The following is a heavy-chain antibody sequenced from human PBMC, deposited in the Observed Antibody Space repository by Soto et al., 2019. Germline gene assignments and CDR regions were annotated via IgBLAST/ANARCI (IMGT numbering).Heavy chain of an antibody. Sequence: ESGGGLVKPGGSLRLSCAASGFTFSSYSMNWVRQAPGKGLEWVSSISSSSSYIYYADSVKGRFTISRDNAKNSLYLQMNSLRAEDTAVYYCARVPADMLGAFDIWGQGTMVTVSS. CDR2: ISSSSSYI. J-gene: IGHJ3*02. CDR3: ARVPADMLGAFDI. V-gene: IGHV3-21*01. CDR1: GFTFSSYS. D-gene: IGHD3-9*01.